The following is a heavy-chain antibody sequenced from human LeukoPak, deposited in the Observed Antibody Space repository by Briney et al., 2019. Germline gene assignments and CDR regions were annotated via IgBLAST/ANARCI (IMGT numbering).Heavy chain of an antibody. CDR1: GGSISSYY. CDR3: ARGYYDSSGYYAPLSWYDP. CDR2: IYTSGST. D-gene: IGHD3-22*01. Sequence: SETLSLTCTVSGGSISSYYWSWIRQPAGKGLEWIGRIYTSGSTNYNPSLKSRVTMSVDTSKNQLSLKLSSVTAADTAVYYCARGYYDSSGYYAPLSWYDPWGQGTLVTVSS. V-gene: IGHV4-4*07. J-gene: IGHJ5*02.